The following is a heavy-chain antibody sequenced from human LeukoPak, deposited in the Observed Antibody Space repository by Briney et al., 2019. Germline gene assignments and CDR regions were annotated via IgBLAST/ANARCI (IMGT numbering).Heavy chain of an antibody. J-gene: IGHJ4*02. Sequence: SETLSLTCAVYGGSFSGYYWSWIRQPPGKGLEWIGEINHSGSTNYNPSLKSRDTISVDTSKNQFSLKLSSVTAADTAVYYCAREVYSSGWYLFYYFDYWGQGTLVTVSS. CDR3: AREVYSSGWYLFYYFDY. V-gene: IGHV4-34*01. D-gene: IGHD6-19*01. CDR2: INHSGST. CDR1: GGSFSGYY.